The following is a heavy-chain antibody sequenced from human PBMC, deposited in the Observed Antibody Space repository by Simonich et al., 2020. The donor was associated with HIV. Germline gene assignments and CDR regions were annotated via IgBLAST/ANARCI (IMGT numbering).Heavy chain of an antibody. CDR3: ARSVDIVATDTFDS. V-gene: IGHV3-30*19. CDR2: ISYDGSNK. Sequence: QVQLVESGGGVVQPGRSLRLSCAASGFTFRSYGLYWVRQAPGKGREWVEVISYDGSNKYYADSVKGRFTISRDKSKNTLFLQMNSLRADDTAVYSCARSVDIVATDTFDSWGQGTLVTVSS. D-gene: IGHD5-12*01. J-gene: IGHJ4*02. CDR1: GFTFRSYG.